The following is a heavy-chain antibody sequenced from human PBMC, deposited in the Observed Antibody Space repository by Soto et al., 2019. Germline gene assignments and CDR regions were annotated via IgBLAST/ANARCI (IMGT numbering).Heavy chain of an antibody. CDR3: ARGYYYDSSGYYFDN. D-gene: IGHD3-22*01. Sequence: ASVKVSCKASGYSFTSYVIHWLRQAPRQRLEWVGWIKPGTGDTKFLQEFQGRLTITRDTSATTAYMELSNLRSGDTAVYYCARGYYYDSSGYYFDNWG. CDR1: GYSFTSYV. J-gene: IGHJ4*01. V-gene: IGHV1-3*01. CDR2: IKPGTGDT.